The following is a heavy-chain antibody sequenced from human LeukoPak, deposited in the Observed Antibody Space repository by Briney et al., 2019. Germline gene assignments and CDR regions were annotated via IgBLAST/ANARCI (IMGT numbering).Heavy chain of an antibody. D-gene: IGHD4-17*01. V-gene: IGHV4-34*01. J-gene: IGHJ4*02. Sequence: SSETLSLTCAVYGGSFSGYYWSWIRQPPGKGLEWIGETNHSGSTNYNPSLKSRVTISVDTSKNQFSLKLSSVTAADTAVYYCARPLQNDYGDPGFDYWGQGTLVTVSS. CDR2: TNHSGST. CDR1: GGSFSGYY. CDR3: ARPLQNDYGDPGFDY.